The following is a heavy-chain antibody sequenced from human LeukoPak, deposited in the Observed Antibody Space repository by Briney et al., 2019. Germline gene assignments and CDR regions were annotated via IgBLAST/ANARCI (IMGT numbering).Heavy chain of an antibody. V-gene: IGHV3-53*01. CDR3: AKFHMAAGTVDYFDC. CDR1: GFTVSNYY. CDR2: IYSGGTT. J-gene: IGHJ4*02. Sequence: PGGSLRLSCAASGFTVSNYYMTWVRQAPGKGLEWVSVIYSGGTTYYADSVRGRFTISRDSSKNTLYLQMNSLRAEDTAVYYCAKFHMAAGTVDYFDCWGQGTLVIVSS. D-gene: IGHD6-13*01.